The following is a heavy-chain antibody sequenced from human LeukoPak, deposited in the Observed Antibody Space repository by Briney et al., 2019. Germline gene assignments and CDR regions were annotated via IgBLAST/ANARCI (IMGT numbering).Heavy chain of an antibody. V-gene: IGHV3-30-3*01. D-gene: IGHD5-12*01. J-gene: IGHJ4*02. CDR2: TSFDESTK. Sequence: PGRSLRLSCAASGFIFRDYVMNWVRQAPGKGLEWVAVTSFDESTKHYADSVQGRFTISRDNSKNTLYLQMNSLRAEGTAVYFCARDAGWLRSFDYWGQGTLVTVSS. CDR3: ARDAGWLRSFDY. CDR1: GFIFRDYV.